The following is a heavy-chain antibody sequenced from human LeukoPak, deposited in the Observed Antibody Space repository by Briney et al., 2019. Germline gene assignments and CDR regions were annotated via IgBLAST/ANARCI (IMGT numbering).Heavy chain of an antibody. CDR1: GYNFTSYW. J-gene: IGHJ4*02. D-gene: IGHD2/OR15-2a*01. CDR2: IYPGDSDT. V-gene: IGHV5-51*01. CDR3: ARRSSTASRYFDF. Sequence: GESLKISCKGSGYNFTSYWIVWVRQMPGKGLAWMGIIYPGDSDTIYSPSFQGQVTISADTSISTAYLQWSSLKASDTAMYYCARRSSTASRYFDFWGQGALVTVSS.